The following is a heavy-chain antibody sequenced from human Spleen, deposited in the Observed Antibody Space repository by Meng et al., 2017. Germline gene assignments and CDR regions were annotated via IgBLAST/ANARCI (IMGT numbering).Heavy chain of an antibody. CDR1: GYSISSGYY. J-gene: IGHJ4*02. Sequence: ETLSLTCTVSGYSISSGYYWGWVRQAPGKGLEWVSGISASGDSTFYADSVKGRFAISRDNSKDTLYLRMSSLRAEGTAVYYCARGLGYSGYRPGYFDYWGQGTLVTVSS. D-gene: IGHD5-12*01. CDR3: ARGLGYSGYRPGYFDY. CDR2: ISASGDST. V-gene: IGHV3-23*01.